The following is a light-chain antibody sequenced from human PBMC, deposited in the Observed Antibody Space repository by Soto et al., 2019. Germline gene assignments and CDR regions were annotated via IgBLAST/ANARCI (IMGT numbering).Light chain of an antibody. CDR3: QQYNTYPLT. CDR1: QSISNW. CDR2: DAS. J-gene: IGKJ4*01. Sequence: DIQRTQSPSSLSASLGDRVTITCRASQSISNWLAWYQQKPGKAPNLLIYDASSLESGVPSRFSGSGSGTDLTLTISSLQPDDFATYYCQQYNTYPLTFGAGTKVDI. V-gene: IGKV1-5*01.